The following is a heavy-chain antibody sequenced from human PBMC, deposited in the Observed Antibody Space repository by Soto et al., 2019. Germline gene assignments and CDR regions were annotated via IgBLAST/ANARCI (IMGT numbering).Heavy chain of an antibody. J-gene: IGHJ4*02. CDR3: AREEKTSGMAHFDY. CDR2: MYYTGTT. Sequence: SETLSLTCSVSGGPISSYYWSWIRQPPGKGLEWIGYMYYTGTTNYNPSLKSRVTSSVDTSKNQFSLKLRSVTAADTAVYYCAREEKTSGMAHFDYWGQGTLVTVSS. CDR1: GGPISSYY. V-gene: IGHV4-59*01.